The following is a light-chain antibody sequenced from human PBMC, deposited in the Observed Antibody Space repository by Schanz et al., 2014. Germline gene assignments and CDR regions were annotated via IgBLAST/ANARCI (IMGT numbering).Light chain of an antibody. V-gene: IGLV2-14*03. J-gene: IGLJ3*02. CDR3: SSYTSRSTMV. CDR1: SSDVGASNF. Sequence: QSVLTQPASVSGSPGQSITISCSGTSSDVGASNFVSWYQQHPGKAPQLMIYDVNNRPSGVSNRFSGSKSGNTASLTISGLQAEDEADYYCSSYTSRSTMVFGGGTKLTVL. CDR2: DVN.